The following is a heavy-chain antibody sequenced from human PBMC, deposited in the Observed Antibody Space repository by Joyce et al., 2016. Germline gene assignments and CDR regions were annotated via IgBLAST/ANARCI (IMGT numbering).Heavy chain of an antibody. D-gene: IGHD5-18*01. CDR3: ARDTAMATGYYYYGMDV. CDR1: GYTFTNYY. V-gene: IGHV1-46*01. CDR2: SNPSGGST. J-gene: IGHJ6*02. Sequence: QVQLVQSGAEVKKPGASVKVSCKASGYTFTNYYMHWVRQAPGQGLEWMGISNPSGGSTNSAQKFHGRVTMTRDTSTSTVYMELSSLGAEDTAVYYCARDTAMATGYYYYGMDVWGQGTTVTVSS.